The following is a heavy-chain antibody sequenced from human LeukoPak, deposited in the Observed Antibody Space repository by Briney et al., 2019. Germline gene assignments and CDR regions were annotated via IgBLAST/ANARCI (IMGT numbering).Heavy chain of an antibody. CDR3: ARYDLGYCSGGSCYSSY. CDR1: GYRFTSNW. D-gene: IGHD2-15*01. V-gene: IGHV5-51*01. J-gene: IGHJ4*02. Sequence: GESLKISCKACGYRFTSNWIGWVRQMPGKGLEWMGIIYPGDSDTRYSPSFQGQVTISADKSISTAYLQWSSLKASDTAMYYCARYDLGYCSGGSCYSSYWGQGTLVTVSS. CDR2: IYPGDSDT.